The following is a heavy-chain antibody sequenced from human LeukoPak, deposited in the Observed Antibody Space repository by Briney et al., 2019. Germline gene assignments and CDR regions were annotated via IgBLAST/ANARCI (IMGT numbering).Heavy chain of an antibody. J-gene: IGHJ4*02. V-gene: IGHV4-39*07. D-gene: IGHD6-19*01. CDR3: AITSYSSGWLTNDY. CDR1: GFSFSTYG. Sequence: GSLRLSCAASGFSFSTYGMSWVRQAPGKGLEWIGSIYYSGSTYYNPSLKSRVTISVDTSKNQFSLKLSSVTAADTAVYYCAITSYSSGWLTNDYWGQGTLVTVSS. CDR2: IYYSGST.